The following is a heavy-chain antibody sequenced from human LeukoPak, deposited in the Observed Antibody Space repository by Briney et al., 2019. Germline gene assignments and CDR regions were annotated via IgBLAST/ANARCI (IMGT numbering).Heavy chain of an antibody. CDR1: GDSITGGDHF. J-gene: IGHJ4*02. CDR3: ARGLVAYDSHDFPIAGAPATFDN. Sequence: PSQTLSLTCTVSGDSITGGDHFWSWIRQPPGKGLEWLGHIHNSGKTYYNPSLQTRISLSVDTSKNEVSLKLPSVTAADTAVYFCARGLVAYDSHDFPIAGAPATFDNWGQGTLVTVSS. D-gene: IGHD3-22*01. CDR2: IHNSGKT. V-gene: IGHV4-30-4*01.